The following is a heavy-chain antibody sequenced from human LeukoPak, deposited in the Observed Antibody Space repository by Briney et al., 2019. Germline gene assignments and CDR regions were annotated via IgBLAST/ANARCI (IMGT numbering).Heavy chain of an antibody. CDR1: GYTFTGYY. J-gene: IGHJ4*02. D-gene: IGHD1-20*01. CDR3: ARSNWNPLQPKDY. V-gene: IGHV1-2*02. Sequence: GASVTVSCKASGYTFTGYYMHWVRQAPGQGLEWMGWINPNSGGTNYAQKFQGRVTMTRDTSISTAYMELSRLRSDDTAVYYCARSNWNPLQPKDYWGQGTLVTVSS. CDR2: INPNSGGT.